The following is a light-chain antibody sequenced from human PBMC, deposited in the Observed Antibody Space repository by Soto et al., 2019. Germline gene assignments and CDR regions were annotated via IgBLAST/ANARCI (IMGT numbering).Light chain of an antibody. CDR2: GAS. J-gene: IGKJ4*01. V-gene: IGKV3-15*01. CDR3: QQYNNWPLT. Sequence: IVMTQSPATLSVSPGERVTLSCRASQGIAGNLAWYQQRPGQAPRLLIYGASTRATGIPATFSGSESGTEFTLTISSLQSEDFAVYYCQQYNNWPLTFGGGTKVDIK. CDR1: QGIAGN.